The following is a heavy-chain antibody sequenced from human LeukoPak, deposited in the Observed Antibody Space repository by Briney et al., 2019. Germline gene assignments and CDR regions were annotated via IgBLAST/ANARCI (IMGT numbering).Heavy chain of an antibody. CDR3: VRKGCFPGAFDN. CDR2: TSVDGTVT. V-gene: IGHV3-64D*06. CDR1: GFSLTDYA. J-gene: IGHJ4*02. D-gene: IGHD3-10*01. Sequence: GGSLRLSCSASGFSLTDYAIQWVRQAPEKGLEYVSATSVDGTVTFYANSVRGRFTISRDNSKNALYLQMTNRRIEDSAVYYCVRKGCFPGAFDNRGQKTLVT.